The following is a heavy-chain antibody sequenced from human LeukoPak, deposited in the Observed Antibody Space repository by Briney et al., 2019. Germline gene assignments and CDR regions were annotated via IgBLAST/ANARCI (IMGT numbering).Heavy chain of an antibody. Sequence: SETLSLTCTVSGASISSSSFYWGWIRQPPGKGLEWIGSIYFSGSIYYNPSLKSRVTISVDTSKNQFSLRLSSVTAADTAVYYCVRYRPDSGSYKYYFDYWGQGTLVTVSS. CDR2: IYFSGSI. J-gene: IGHJ4*02. V-gene: IGHV4-39*07. D-gene: IGHD1-26*01. CDR3: VRYRPDSGSYKYYFDY. CDR1: GASISSSSFY.